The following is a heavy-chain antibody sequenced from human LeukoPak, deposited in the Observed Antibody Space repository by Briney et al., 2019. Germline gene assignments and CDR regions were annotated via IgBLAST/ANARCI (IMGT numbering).Heavy chain of an antibody. J-gene: IGHJ4*02. CDR2: ISYDGSKK. CDR3: AKGAASDYYFDL. CDR1: GFTFNNYV. V-gene: IGHV3-30*18. D-gene: IGHD6-13*01. Sequence: GGSLRLSCAASGFTFNNYVMYWVRQAPGKGLEWVAVISYDGSKKYYADSVRGRLTISRDNSKNTLYLQMNSVRTEDTAVYYCAKGAASDYYFDLWGQGTLVTVSS.